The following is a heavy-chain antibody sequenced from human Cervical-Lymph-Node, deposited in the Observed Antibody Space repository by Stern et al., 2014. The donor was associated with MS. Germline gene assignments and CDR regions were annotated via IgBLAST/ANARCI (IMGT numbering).Heavy chain of an antibody. J-gene: IGHJ4*02. Sequence: VQLVESGAEVKKPGSSVKVSCKSSGDTFSSYALSWVRQAPGQGLEWVGGLIPFFGATRYGQKFQVRVTITPEESTGTAFMELSNLTSDDTAVYYCALRRSYYVYWGQGTLITVSS. CDR3: ALRRSYYVY. CDR1: GDTFSSYA. D-gene: IGHD4-11*01. CDR2: LIPFFGAT. V-gene: IGHV1-69*01.